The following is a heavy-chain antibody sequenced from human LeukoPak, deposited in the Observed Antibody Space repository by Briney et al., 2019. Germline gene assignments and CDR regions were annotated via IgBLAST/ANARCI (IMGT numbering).Heavy chain of an antibody. V-gene: IGHV3-33*08. J-gene: IGHJ4*02. CDR1: GFMFSDYY. D-gene: IGHD4-17*01. Sequence: GGSLRLSCAASGFMFSDYYMDWVRQAPGKGLEWVAVIWYDGSNKYYADSVKGRFTISRDNSKNTLFLQMNSLRAEDTAVYYCARDPDDYGDYSYFDYWGQGTLVTVSS. CDR3: ARDPDDYGDYSYFDY. CDR2: IWYDGSNK.